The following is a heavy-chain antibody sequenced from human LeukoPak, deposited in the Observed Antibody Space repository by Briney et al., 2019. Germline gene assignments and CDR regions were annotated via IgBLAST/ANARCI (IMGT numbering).Heavy chain of an antibody. J-gene: IGHJ5*02. V-gene: IGHV3-30*03. CDR2: ISYDGTYK. CDR1: GFTFSSYA. Sequence: GGSLRLSCAASGFTFSSYAMSWVRQAPDKGLEWVSVISYDGTYKYYGNSVKGRVTISRDNSKNTLYLQMDSLRPEDPGVYSCARKSGGSQRKMDDWFDPWGQGTLVIVSS. D-gene: IGHD3-10*01. CDR3: ARKSGGSQRKMDDWFDP.